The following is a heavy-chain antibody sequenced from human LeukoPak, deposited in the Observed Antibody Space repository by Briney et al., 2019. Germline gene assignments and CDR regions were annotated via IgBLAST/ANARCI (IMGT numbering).Heavy chain of an antibody. V-gene: IGHV3-64*01. CDR2: ISSNGGST. D-gene: IGHD3-3*01. CDR1: GFTFSSYA. Sequence: PGGPLRLFCAAWGFTFSSYAMHWVRQAPGKGLEYVSAISSNGGSTYYANSVKGRFTISRDNSKNTLYLQMGSLRAEDMAVYYCARTYYDFWSGYPYFDYWGQGTLVTVSS. CDR3: ARTYYDFWSGYPYFDY. J-gene: IGHJ4*02.